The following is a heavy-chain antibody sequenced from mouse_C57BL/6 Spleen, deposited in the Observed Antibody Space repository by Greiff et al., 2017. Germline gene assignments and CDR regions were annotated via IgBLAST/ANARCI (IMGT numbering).Heavy chain of an antibody. Sequence: EVMLVESEGGLVQPGSSMKLSCTASGFTFSDYYMAWVRQVPEKGLEWVANINYDGSSTYYLDSLKSRFIISRDNAKNILYLQMSSLKSEDTATYYCARDEDGYLGFDVWGTGTTVTVSS. V-gene: IGHV5-16*01. D-gene: IGHD2-3*01. J-gene: IGHJ1*03. CDR2: INYDGSST. CDR1: GFTFSDYY. CDR3: ARDEDGYLGFDV.